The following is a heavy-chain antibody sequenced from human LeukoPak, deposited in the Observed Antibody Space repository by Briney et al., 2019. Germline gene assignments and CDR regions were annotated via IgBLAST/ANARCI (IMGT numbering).Heavy chain of an antibody. CDR1: GYTFTIYY. V-gene: IGHV1-46*01. CDR2: INPSGGST. CDR3: ARGFTAGGSGSHNWFDP. D-gene: IGHD3-10*01. J-gene: IGHJ5*02. Sequence: ASVTVSCTASGYTFTIYYMHWVRQAPGQGLEWMGIINPSGGSTSYAQKFQGRVTMTRDTPTSTVYMELSSLRSEDTAVYYCARGFTAGGSGSHNWFDPWGQGTLVTVSS.